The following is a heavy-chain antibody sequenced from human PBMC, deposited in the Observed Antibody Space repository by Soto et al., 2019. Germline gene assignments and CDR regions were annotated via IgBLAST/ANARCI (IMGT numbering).Heavy chain of an antibody. Sequence: QVQLQQSGPGLVKPSQTLSLTCAISGDSVYSNTAAWTWIRQSPSRGLEWLGRIYYRSKWDNDYALSVKSRITINPDTSKNQFSLQLNSVTPDDTGVYYCAREWNNYYYWGQGTLVTVSS. CDR2: IYYRSKWDN. CDR3: AREWNNYYY. V-gene: IGHV6-1*01. CDR1: GDSVYSNTAA. J-gene: IGHJ4*02. D-gene: IGHD1-1*01.